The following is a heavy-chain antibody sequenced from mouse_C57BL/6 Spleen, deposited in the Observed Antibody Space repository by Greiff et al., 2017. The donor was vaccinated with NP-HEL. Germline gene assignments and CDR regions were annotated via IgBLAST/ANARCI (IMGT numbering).Heavy chain of an antibody. CDR3: ARVGFDY. J-gene: IGHJ2*01. Sequence: VQLQESGPELVKPGASVKISCKASGYAFSSSWMNWVKQRPGKGLEWIGRIYPGDGDTNYNGKFKGKATLTADKSSITAYMQRSSLTSEDSAVYFCARVGFDYWGQGTTLTVAS. CDR1: GYAFSSSW. CDR2: IYPGDGDT. V-gene: IGHV1-82*01.